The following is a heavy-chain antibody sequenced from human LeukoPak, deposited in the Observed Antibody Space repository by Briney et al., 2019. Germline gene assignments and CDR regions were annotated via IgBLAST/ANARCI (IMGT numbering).Heavy chain of an antibody. CDR2: INHSGST. CDR1: GGSLSSSIYY. D-gene: IGHD3-16*01. Sequence: SETLSLTCTVSGGSLSSSIYYWSWIRQPPGKGLEWIGEINHSGSTNYNPSLKSRVTISVDTSKNQFSLKLSSVTAADTAVYYCARRGGIRFLDYWGQGTLVTVSP. V-gene: IGHV4-39*07. CDR3: ARRGGIRFLDY. J-gene: IGHJ4*02.